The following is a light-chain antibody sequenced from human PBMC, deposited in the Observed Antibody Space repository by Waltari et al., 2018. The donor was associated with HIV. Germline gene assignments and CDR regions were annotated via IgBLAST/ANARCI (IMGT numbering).Light chain of an antibody. Sequence: QPVLTHPPSAPGSPDPATLISCARLTSNLQSNPLSWFQHLPGTAPKFVIYMNDQRPSGVPDRFSGSKSGTSASLAIRGLRSEDEADYYCAAWDASLSRWVFGGGTKLTVL. CDR3: AAWDASLSRWV. V-gene: IGLV1-47*01. CDR1: TSNLQSNP. J-gene: IGLJ3*02. CDR2: MND.